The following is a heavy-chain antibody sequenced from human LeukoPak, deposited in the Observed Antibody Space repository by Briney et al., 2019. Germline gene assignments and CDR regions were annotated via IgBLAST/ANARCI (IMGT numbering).Heavy chain of an antibody. J-gene: IGHJ6*04. V-gene: IGHV1-69*01. CDR3: ARGEWLRLEPHYYYGMDV. CDR1: GRTFSSHA. CDR2: VIPIFGAA. Sequence: GSSVKVSCKASGRTFSSHAISWVRQAPGQGFEWMGVVIPIFGAANYAQKFQCRVTITADESTSTGYMELSSLRSEDTAVYYCARGEWLRLEPHYYYGMDVWGKGTTVTVSS. D-gene: IGHD5-12*01.